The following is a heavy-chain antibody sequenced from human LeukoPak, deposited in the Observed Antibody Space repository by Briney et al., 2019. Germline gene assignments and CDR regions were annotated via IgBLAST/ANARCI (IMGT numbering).Heavy chain of an antibody. J-gene: IGHJ4*02. CDR2: ISGSGGST. Sequence: GGSLRLSCAASGFTFSSYAMSWVRQAPGKGLEWVSAISGSGGSTYYADSVKGRFTISRDNSKNTLYLQMSSLRAEDTAVYYCAKEYDILTGYSYFDYWGQGTLVTVSS. CDR1: GFTFSSYA. V-gene: IGHV3-23*01. CDR3: AKEYDILTGYSYFDY. D-gene: IGHD3-9*01.